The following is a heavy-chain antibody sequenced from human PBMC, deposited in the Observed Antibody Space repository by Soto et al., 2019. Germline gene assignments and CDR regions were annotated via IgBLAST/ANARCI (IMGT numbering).Heavy chain of an antibody. CDR1: GGSISSSSYY. CDR3: ARFITWFDP. Sequence: PSETLSLTCTVSGGSISSSSYYWGWIRQPPGKGLEWIGSIYYSGSTYYNPSLKSRVTISVDTSKNQFSLKLSSVTAADTAVYYCARFITWFDPLGPGNPGHRLL. V-gene: IGHV4-39*01. D-gene: IGHD1-20*01. J-gene: IGHJ5*02. CDR2: IYYSGST.